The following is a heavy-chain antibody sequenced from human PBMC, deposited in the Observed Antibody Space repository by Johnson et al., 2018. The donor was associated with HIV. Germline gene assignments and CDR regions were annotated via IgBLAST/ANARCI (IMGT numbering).Heavy chain of an antibody. Sequence: QMQLVESGGGVVQPGGSLRLSCAASGFTFSSYGMHWVRQAPGKGLEWVAFIRYDGSNQYYADSVKGRFTISRDNSKNTLYLQMNSLRAEDTAVYYCASRVRVDAFDIWGQGTMVTVSS. CDR2: IRYDGSNQ. CDR3: ASRVRVDAFDI. D-gene: IGHD4/OR15-4a*01. CDR1: GFTFSSYG. V-gene: IGHV3-30*02. J-gene: IGHJ3*02.